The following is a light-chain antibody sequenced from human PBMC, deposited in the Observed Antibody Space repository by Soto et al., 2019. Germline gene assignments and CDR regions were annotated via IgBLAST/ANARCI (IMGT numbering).Light chain of an antibody. CDR1: QSVSSN. CDR2: GAS. Sequence: EIVMTQSPATLSVSPGERATLSCRASQSVSSNLAWHQQKPGQAPRLLVYGASTRATGVAARFSGSGSGTEFTLTISSLQSEDFAVYYCQQYNNWPLTFGGGTQVDIK. CDR3: QQYNNWPLT. V-gene: IGKV3-15*01. J-gene: IGKJ4*01.